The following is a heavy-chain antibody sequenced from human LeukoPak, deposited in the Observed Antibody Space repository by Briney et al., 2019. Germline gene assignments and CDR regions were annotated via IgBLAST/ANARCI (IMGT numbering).Heavy chain of an antibody. J-gene: IGHJ5*02. CDR2: IYRSGST. V-gene: IGHV4-38-2*02. Sequence: PSETLSLTCTVSGYSISSGYYWGWIRQPPGKGLEWIGSIYRSGSTYYNPSLKSRVTISVDTSKNQFSLKLSSVTAADTAVYYCARETGGSYWFDPWGQGTLVTVSS. CDR1: GYSISSGYY. D-gene: IGHD1-26*01. CDR3: ARETGGSYWFDP.